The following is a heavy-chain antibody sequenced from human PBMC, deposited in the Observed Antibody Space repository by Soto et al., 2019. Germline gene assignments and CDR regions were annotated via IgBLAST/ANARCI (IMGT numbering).Heavy chain of an antibody. D-gene: IGHD5-18*01. CDR3: ARVELWRADGFDP. CDR2: MNPNSGNT. Sequence: ASVKVSCKASGYTFTSYDINWVRQATGQGLEWMRWMNPNSGNTGYAQKFQGRVTMTRNTSISTAYMELSSLRSEDTAVYYCARVELWRADGFDPWGQGTLVTVSS. CDR1: GYTFTSYD. J-gene: IGHJ5*02. V-gene: IGHV1-8*01.